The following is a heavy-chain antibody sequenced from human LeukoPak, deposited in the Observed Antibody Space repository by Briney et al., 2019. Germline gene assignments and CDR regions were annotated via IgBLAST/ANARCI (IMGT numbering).Heavy chain of an antibody. J-gene: IGHJ6*02. CDR1: GGSISGFY. CDR3: AKFGLSNNMDV. Sequence: SETLSLTCAVSGGSISGFYWTWLRQPPGKGLEFIGQIHYSGSTDYNPTLKSRISMSVDTTETQFILIFNSVTAADAALYYCAKFGLSNNMDVWGQGTTVTVSS. D-gene: IGHD3-16*01. V-gene: IGHV4-59*03. CDR2: IHYSGST.